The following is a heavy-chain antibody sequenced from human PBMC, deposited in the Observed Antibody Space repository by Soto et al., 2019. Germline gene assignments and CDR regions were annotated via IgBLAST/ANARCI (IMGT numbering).Heavy chain of an antibody. CDR3: AKDAFEEGHWYFDL. V-gene: IGHV3-9*01. D-gene: IGHD3-10*01. CDR2: ISWNGGSI. J-gene: IGHJ2*01. Sequence: PGGSLRLSCAASGFTFDDYAMHWVRQAPGKGLEWVSGISWNGGSIGYADSVKGRFTISRDNAKNSLYLQMNSLRAEDTALYYCAKDAFEEGHWYFDLWGRGTLVTVSS. CDR1: GFTFDDYA.